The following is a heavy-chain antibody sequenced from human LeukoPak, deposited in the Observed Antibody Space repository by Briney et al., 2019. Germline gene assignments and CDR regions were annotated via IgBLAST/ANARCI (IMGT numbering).Heavy chain of an antibody. D-gene: IGHD6-13*01. J-gene: IGHJ4*02. CDR2: INAGNGNT. CDR3: ARGKRAAGTTFDY. CDR1: GGTFSSYA. V-gene: IGHV1-3*01. Sequence: ASVKVSFKASGGTFSSYAMHWVRQAPGQRLEWMGWINAGNGNTKYSQKFQGRVTITRDTSASTAYMELSSLRSEDTAVYYCARGKRAAGTTFDYWGQGTLVTVSS.